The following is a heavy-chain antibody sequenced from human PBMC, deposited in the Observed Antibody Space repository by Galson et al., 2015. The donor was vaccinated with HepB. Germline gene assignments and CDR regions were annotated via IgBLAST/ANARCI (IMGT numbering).Heavy chain of an antibody. D-gene: IGHD3-10*01. Sequence: SETLSLTCAVYGGSFSGYYWSWIRQPPGKGLEWIGEINHSGSTNYNPSLKSRVTISVDTSKNQFSLKLSSVTAADTAVYYCASAGYYGSGSYAFDIWGQGTMVTVSS. J-gene: IGHJ3*02. CDR3: ASAGYYGSGSYAFDI. CDR2: INHSGST. V-gene: IGHV4-34*01. CDR1: GGSFSGYY.